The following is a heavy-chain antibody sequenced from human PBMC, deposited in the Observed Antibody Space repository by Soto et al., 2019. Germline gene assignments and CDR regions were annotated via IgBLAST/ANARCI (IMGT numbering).Heavy chain of an antibody. CDR2: ISPYNGNT. CDR3: ARDPQFSGSLSGGGDAFDI. CDR1: GYTFTSSA. J-gene: IGHJ3*02. V-gene: IGHV1-18*03. D-gene: IGHD1-26*01. Sequence: QVQLVQSGDEVKKPGASVKVSCKASGYTFTSSAISWVRQAPGQGLEWMGWISPYNGNTHFAQKFQGRVTMATDTSTSTAYMELRSLISDDMAVYYCARDPQFSGSLSGGGDAFDIWGQGTMVTVSS.